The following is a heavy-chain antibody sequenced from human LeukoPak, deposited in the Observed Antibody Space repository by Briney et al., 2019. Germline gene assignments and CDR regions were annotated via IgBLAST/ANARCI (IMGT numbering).Heavy chain of an antibody. V-gene: IGHV4-39*07. J-gene: IGHJ6*03. Sequence: PSETLSLTCTVSGGSISSSSYYWGWIRQPPGKGLEWIGSIYYSGSTYYNPSLKSRVTISVDTSKNQFSLKLSSVTAADTAVYYCARDPDYGDYYYMDVWGKGTTVTVSS. CDR1: GGSISSSSYY. CDR3: ARDPDYGDYYYMDV. D-gene: IGHD4-17*01. CDR2: IYYSGST.